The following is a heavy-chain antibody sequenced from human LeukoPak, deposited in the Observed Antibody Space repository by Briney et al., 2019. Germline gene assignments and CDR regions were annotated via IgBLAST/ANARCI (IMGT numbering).Heavy chain of an antibody. Sequence: SETLSLTCIVSGDSISSSSYYWGWIRQPPGKGLEWIGSIYYSGSTYYNPSLKSRVTISVDTSKNQFSLKLSSVTAADTAVYYCAAMAALRFLEFDYWGQGTLVTVSS. V-gene: IGHV4-39*07. CDR3: AAMAALRFLEFDY. D-gene: IGHD3-3*01. CDR2: IYYSGST. CDR1: GDSISSSSYY. J-gene: IGHJ4*02.